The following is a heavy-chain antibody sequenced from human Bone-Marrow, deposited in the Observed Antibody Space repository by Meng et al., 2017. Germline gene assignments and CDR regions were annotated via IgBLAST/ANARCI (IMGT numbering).Heavy chain of an antibody. CDR3: ARAQQLRSDWFDP. D-gene: IGHD6-13*01. V-gene: IGHV3-21*04. J-gene: IGHJ5*02. Sequence: GESLKISCAASGFTFSSYSMNWVRQAPGKGLEWVSSISSSSSYIYYADSVKGRFTISRDNAKNSLYLQMNSLRSEDTAVYYCARAQQLRSDWFDPWGQGTLVTVSS. CDR1: GFTFSSYS. CDR2: ISSSSSYI.